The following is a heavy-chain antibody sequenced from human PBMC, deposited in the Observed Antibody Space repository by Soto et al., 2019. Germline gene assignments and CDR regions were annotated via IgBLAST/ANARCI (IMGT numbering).Heavy chain of an antibody. J-gene: IGHJ4*02. Sequence: EVQLLESGGGLVQPGGSLRLTCAASGFTFSSYAMNWVRQAPGKGLEWVSVISGSGDSTYYADSVKGRFTISRDNSKNTLYLQMNSLRAEDTAVYYCAKRAYGSDFDYWGQGTLVTVSS. CDR1: GFTFSSYA. V-gene: IGHV3-23*01. CDR2: ISGSGDST. CDR3: AKRAYGSDFDY. D-gene: IGHD3-10*01.